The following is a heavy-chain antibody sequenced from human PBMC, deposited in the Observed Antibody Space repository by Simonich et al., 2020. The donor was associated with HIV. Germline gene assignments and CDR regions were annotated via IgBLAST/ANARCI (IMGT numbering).Heavy chain of an antibody. CDR1: GGSFSGYY. CDR2: INHSVIT. V-gene: IGHV4-34*01. Sequence: QVQLQQWGAGLLKPSETLSLTCAVYGGSFSGYYWSWIRQPPGKGLEWIGEINHSVITNYKSSLNSRATISVDKSKNQFSLKLSSVTAADTAIYYCARRDRELILYFDYWGQGNLVTVSS. D-gene: IGHD3-3*01. CDR3: ARRDRELILYFDY. J-gene: IGHJ4*02.